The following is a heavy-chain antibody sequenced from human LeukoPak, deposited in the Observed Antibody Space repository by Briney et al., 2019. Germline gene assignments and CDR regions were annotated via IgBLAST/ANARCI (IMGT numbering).Heavy chain of an antibody. V-gene: IGHV1-24*01. D-gene: IGHD3-16*01. CDR2: FDPEDGET. CDR3: ATTGSGQEPRRYGGLGI. Sequence: ASVKVSCKVSGYTLTELSMHWVQQAPGKGLEWMGGFDPEDGETIYAQKFQGRVTMTEDTSTDTAHMELSSLRSEDTAVYYCATTGSGQEPRRYGGLGIWGQGTMVTVSS. J-gene: IGHJ3*02. CDR1: GYTLTELS.